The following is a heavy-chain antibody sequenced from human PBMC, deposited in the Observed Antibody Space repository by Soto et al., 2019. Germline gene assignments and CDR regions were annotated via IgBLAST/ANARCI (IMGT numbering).Heavy chain of an antibody. Sequence: QVQLVQSGAEVKKPGSSVKVSCKASGGTFSSYAISWVRQAPGQGLEWMGGIIPIFGTANYAQKFQGRVTITGDESTSTAYMELSSLRSEETAVYYCAFARDPFDGDSNPYYYYGMDVWGEGTTVAVSS. D-gene: IGHD4-17*01. V-gene: IGHV1-69*01. CDR1: GGTFSSYA. CDR2: IIPIFGTA. J-gene: IGHJ6*04. CDR3: AFARDPFDGDSNPYYYYGMDV.